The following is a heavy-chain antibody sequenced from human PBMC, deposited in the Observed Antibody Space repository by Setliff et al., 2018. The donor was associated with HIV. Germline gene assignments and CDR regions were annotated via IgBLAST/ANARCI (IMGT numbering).Heavy chain of an antibody. CDR3: ARDPAPSSSASYFQH. V-gene: IGHV1-46*01. CDR2: INPSSGST. CDR1: GYTFTSYY. J-gene: IGHJ1*01. Sequence: GSVKVSCKASGYTFTSYYMHWVRQAPGQGLEWMGIINPSSGSTTYAQKFQGRVTMTRDTSTSTVYMELSSLRSEDTAVYYCARDPAPSSSASYFQHWGQGTPVTVSS. D-gene: IGHD6-6*01.